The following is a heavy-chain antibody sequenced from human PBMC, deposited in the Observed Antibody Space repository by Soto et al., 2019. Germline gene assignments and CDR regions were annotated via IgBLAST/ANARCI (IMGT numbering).Heavy chain of an antibody. CDR1: GYTLNTYY. CDR3: ARGGGFSPYYYNLDV. J-gene: IGHJ6*02. CDR2: INPRGGST. V-gene: IGHV1-46*02. Sequence: QVQLVQSGAEVQKPGASVKVSCKASGYTLNTYYMHWVRQAPGQGPEWMGIINPRGGSTTYAQNFQDRVTMTRDTSRSTVYMELSSLRSEDTAVYYCARGGGFSPYYYNLDVWGQGTTVTVSS. D-gene: IGHD2-15*01.